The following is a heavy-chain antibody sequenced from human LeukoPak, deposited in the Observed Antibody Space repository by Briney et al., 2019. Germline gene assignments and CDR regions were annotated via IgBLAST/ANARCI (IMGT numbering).Heavy chain of an antibody. CDR3: AREGGEGATDY. CDR1: GGSITTGGYQ. Sequence: SETLSLTCTVSGGSITTGGYQWSWIRQHPGKGLEWIWYIYYSGSTYYNPSLTSRVTISVCKSNNQFSVKLSSVTAADTAVYYCAREGGEGATDYWGQGTMVTVSS. D-gene: IGHD1-26*01. V-gene: IGHV4-30-4*01. CDR2: IYYSGST. J-gene: IGHJ4*02.